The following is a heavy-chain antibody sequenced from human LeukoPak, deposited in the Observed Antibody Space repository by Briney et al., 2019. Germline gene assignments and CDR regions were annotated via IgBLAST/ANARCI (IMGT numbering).Heavy chain of an antibody. CDR2: ITYSGGNT. V-gene: IGHV3-23*01. J-gene: IGHJ4*02. CDR3: VSPGSV. D-gene: IGHD3-10*01. Sequence: GGSLRLSCAASGFTFSSYAMSWVRQAPGKGLEWVSTITYSGGNTYYADSVKGRFTISRDNSKNTLYLQMKTLRAEDTAVYYCVSPGSVWGQGTLVTVSS. CDR1: GFTFSSYA.